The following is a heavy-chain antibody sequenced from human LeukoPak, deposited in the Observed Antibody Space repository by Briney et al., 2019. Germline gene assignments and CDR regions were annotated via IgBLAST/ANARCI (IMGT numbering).Heavy chain of an antibody. D-gene: IGHD2-15*01. J-gene: IGHJ4*02. V-gene: IGHV1-2*04. CDR2: INPNSGGT. CDR3: ARDYCSGGSCFFDN. Sequence: ASVKVSCKASGYTFTGYYMHWVRQAPGQGLEWMGWINPNSGGTNYAQKFQGWVTMTRDTSISTAYMELRSLRSDDTAVYYCARDYCSGGSCFFDNWGQGTLVTVSS. CDR1: GYTFTGYY.